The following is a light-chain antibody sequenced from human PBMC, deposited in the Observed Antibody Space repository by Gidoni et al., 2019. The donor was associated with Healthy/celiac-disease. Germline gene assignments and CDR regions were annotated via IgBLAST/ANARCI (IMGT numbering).Light chain of an antibody. CDR1: QDISNY. CDR2: DAS. V-gene: IGKV1-33*01. CDR3: QQYDNLPLT. J-gene: IGKJ3*01. Sequence: DIQMTQSPSSLSASVGDRVTITCQASQDISNYLNWYQQKPGKAPSLLIYDASNLETGVPSRFSGSGSGTDFTFTISSLQPEDIETYYCQQYDNLPLTVGPGTKVDIK.